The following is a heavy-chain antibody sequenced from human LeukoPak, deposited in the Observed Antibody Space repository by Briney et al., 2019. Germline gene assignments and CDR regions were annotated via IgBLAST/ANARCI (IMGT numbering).Heavy chain of an antibody. CDR3: ARVRTTVGASDY. J-gene: IGHJ4*02. D-gene: IGHD1-26*01. Sequence: ASVKVSCKASGYTFTGYYMHWVRQAPGQGLEWMGWISAYNGNTNYAQKLQGRVTMTTDTSTSTAYMELRSLRSDDTAVYYCARVRTTVGASDYWGQGTLVTVSS. CDR1: GYTFTGYY. V-gene: IGHV1-18*04. CDR2: ISAYNGNT.